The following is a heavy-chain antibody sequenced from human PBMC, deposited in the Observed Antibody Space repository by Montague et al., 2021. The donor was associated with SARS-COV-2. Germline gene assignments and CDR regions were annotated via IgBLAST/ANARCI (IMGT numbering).Heavy chain of an antibody. D-gene: IGHD6-13*01. V-gene: IGHV4-39*07. CDR3: ARLGRQQLVRLSGMDV. Sequence: SETLSLTCTVSGGSISSSSYYWGWIRQPPGKGLEWIGSIYYSGSTYYNPSLKSRVTISVDTSKNQLSLKLSSVTAADTDVYYCARLGRQQLVRLSGMDVWGQGTTVTVSS. CDR2: IYYSGST. CDR1: GGSISSSSYY. J-gene: IGHJ6*02.